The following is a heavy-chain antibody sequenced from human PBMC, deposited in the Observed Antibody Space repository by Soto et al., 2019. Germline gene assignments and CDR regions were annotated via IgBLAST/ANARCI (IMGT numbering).Heavy chain of an antibody. J-gene: IGHJ4*02. CDR2: IYYSGST. D-gene: IGHD2-2*01. V-gene: IGHV4-30-4*01. CDR3: ARVGAGYCSSTSCYAIDY. CDR1: GGSISSGDYY. Sequence: QVQLQESGPGLVKPSQTLSLTCTVSGGSISSGDYYWSWIRQPPGKGLEWIGYIYYSGSTYYNPSLKSRVTISVDTSKNQFSLKLSSVTAADTAVYYCARVGAGYCSSTSCYAIDYWGQGTLVTVSS.